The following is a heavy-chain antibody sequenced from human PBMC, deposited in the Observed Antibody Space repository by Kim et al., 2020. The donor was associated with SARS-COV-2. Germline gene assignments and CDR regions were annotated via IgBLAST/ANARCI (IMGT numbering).Heavy chain of an antibody. CDR3: AKGLWPGTGNLS. Sequence: YYADSVTGRFTISRDNSKSTMYLQMNSLGAKDTAVYYCAKGLWPGTGNLSWGQGTLVTVSS. V-gene: IGHV3-23*01. D-gene: IGHD1-1*01. J-gene: IGHJ4*02.